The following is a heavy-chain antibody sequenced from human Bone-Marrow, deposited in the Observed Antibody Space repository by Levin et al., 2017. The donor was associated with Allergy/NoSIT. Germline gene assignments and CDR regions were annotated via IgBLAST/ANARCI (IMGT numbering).Heavy chain of an antibody. CDR3: AREAGPYYDTSGYYFAS. V-gene: IGHV3-30*02. CDR1: GFTFSNFG. J-gene: IGHJ4*02. D-gene: IGHD3-22*01. Sequence: GGSLRLSCAATGFTFSNFGMFWVRQAPGKGLEWVAFIRFDGSNTYYADSVKARFTISRDNSRNTLYLQMNSLRAEDTAVYYCAREAGPYYDTSGYYFASWGQGTLVTVSS. CDR2: IRFDGSNT.